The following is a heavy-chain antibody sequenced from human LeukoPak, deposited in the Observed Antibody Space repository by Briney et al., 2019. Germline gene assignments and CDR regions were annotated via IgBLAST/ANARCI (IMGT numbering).Heavy chain of an antibody. D-gene: IGHD2-21*01. V-gene: IGHV3-64*04. CDR3: AKDFRIGYSAHFDY. Sequence: GGSLRLSCSASGFTFSNYAMHWVRQAPGKGLEFVSAISTNGGSTYYADPVKGRFTISRDNSKNTLYLQMDSLRGEDTAVYYCAKDFRIGYSAHFDYWGQGALVTVSS. CDR2: ISTNGGST. CDR1: GFTFSNYA. J-gene: IGHJ4*02.